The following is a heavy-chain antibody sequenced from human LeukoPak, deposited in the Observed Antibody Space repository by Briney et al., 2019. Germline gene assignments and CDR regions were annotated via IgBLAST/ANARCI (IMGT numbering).Heavy chain of an antibody. CDR3: AKDNYYDSSGYYGLDFDY. Sequence: GGSLRLSCAASGFTFDDYAMHWVRQAPGKGLEWVSGITWNSDTIGYADSVKGRFTISRDNAKNSLYLQMNSLRAEDTALYYCAKDNYYDSSGYYGLDFDYWGQGTLVTVSS. V-gene: IGHV3-9*01. CDR1: GFTFDDYA. CDR2: ITWNSDTI. J-gene: IGHJ4*02. D-gene: IGHD3-22*01.